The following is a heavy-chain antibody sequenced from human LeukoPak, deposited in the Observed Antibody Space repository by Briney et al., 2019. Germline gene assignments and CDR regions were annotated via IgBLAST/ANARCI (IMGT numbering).Heavy chain of an antibody. Sequence: PGGSLRLSCAASGFTFSSYEMNWVRQAPGKGLEWVSYISSSGSTMSYADSVKGRFSISRYNAKNSLYLQMNSLRAEDTAVYYCARVYRPEYGQQTDYWGQGTLVTVSS. CDR3: ARVYRPEYGQQTDY. J-gene: IGHJ4*02. D-gene: IGHD6-13*01. V-gene: IGHV3-48*03. CDR2: ISSSGSTM. CDR1: GFTFSSYE.